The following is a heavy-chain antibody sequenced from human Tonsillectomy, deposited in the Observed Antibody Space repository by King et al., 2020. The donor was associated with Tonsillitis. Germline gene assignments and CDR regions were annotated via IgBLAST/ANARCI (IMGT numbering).Heavy chain of an antibody. Sequence: VQLVESGAEVKKPGASVKVSCKASGYTFTGYYMHWVRQAPGQGLEWMGWINPNSGGTNYAQKFQGRVTMTRDASISTAYMEMSRLTSDDTAVYYCASGQTPKAVAGLYYYSYGMDVWGQGATVTVSS. V-gene: IGHV1-2*02. D-gene: IGHD6-19*01. J-gene: IGHJ6*02. CDR1: GYTFTGYY. CDR2: INPNSGGT. CDR3: ASGQTPKAVAGLYYYSYGMDV.